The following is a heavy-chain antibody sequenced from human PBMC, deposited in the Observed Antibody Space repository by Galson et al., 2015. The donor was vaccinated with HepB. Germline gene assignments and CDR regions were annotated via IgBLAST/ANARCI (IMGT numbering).Heavy chain of an antibody. Sequence: TLSLTCTVSGGSISSGGYYWSWLRQHPGKGLEWIGYIYYSGSTYYNPSLKSRVTISVDTSKNQFSLKLSSVTAADTAVYYCARGDYGDYFDYWGQGTLVTVSS. CDR2: IYYSGST. V-gene: IGHV4-31*03. J-gene: IGHJ4*02. D-gene: IGHD4-17*01. CDR3: ARGDYGDYFDY. CDR1: GGSISSGGYY.